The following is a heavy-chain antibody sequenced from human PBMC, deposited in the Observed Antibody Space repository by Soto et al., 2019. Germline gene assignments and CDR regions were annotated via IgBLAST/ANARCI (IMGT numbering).Heavy chain of an antibody. Sequence: SETLSLPCTVSGGSISSYYWSWIRQPPGKGLEWIGYIYYSGSTNYNPSLKSRVTISVDTSKNQFSLKLSSVTAADTAVYYCARGPGIAVAGGGPFDYWGQGTLVTDSS. CDR1: GGSISSYY. V-gene: IGHV4-59*01. CDR2: IYYSGST. CDR3: ARGPGIAVAGGGPFDY. D-gene: IGHD6-19*01. J-gene: IGHJ4*02.